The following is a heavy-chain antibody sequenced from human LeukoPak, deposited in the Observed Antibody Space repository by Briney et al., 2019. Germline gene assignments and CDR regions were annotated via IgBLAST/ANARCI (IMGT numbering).Heavy chain of an antibody. Sequence: ASVKVSCKASGYTFTNYGIHWVRQAPGQRLEWMGWINAENGNTKYSQKFQGRVTVTRDTSASTAYMELSSLRSEDTAVYYCARDSGYRSGWSLDYWGQGTLVTVSS. J-gene: IGHJ4*02. CDR2: INAENGNT. CDR1: GYTFTNYG. V-gene: IGHV1-3*01. CDR3: ARDSGYRSGWSLDY. D-gene: IGHD6-19*01.